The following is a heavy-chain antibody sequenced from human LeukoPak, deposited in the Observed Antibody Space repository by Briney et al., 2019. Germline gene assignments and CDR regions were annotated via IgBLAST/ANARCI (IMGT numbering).Heavy chain of an antibody. V-gene: IGHV4-59*08. CDR2: IYYSGST. CDR1: GGSVSGYY. CDR3: ARGLDYYYGMDV. Sequence: SETLSLTCTVSGGSVSGYYWSWLRQRPGKGLEWIAYIYYSGSTNYNPSLKSRVTISVDTSKNQFSLRLSSVTAADTAVYYCARGLDYYYGMDVWGQGTTVTVSS. J-gene: IGHJ6*02.